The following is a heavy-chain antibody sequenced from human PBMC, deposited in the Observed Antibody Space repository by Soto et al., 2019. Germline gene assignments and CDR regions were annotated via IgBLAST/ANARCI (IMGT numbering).Heavy chain of an antibody. CDR1: GGSVSSGSYY. J-gene: IGHJ4*02. D-gene: IGHD6-13*01. CDR3: ARDGGIAAAGV. Sequence: PSETLSLTCTVSGGSVSSGSYYWSWIRQPPGKGLEWIGYIYYSGSTNYNPSLKSRVTISVDTSKNQFSLNLSSVTAADTAVYYCARDGGIAAAGVGGQGTLVTVSS. CDR2: IYYSGST. V-gene: IGHV4-61*01.